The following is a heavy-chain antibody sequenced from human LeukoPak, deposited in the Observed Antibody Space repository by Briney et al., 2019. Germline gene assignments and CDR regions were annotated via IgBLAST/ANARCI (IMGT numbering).Heavy chain of an antibody. CDR3: ARGRPHGNDY. D-gene: IGHD4-23*01. J-gene: IGHJ4*02. CDR2: ISGSGDST. CDR1: GFTFSNYA. Sequence: GSLRLSCAASGFTFSNYAMSWVRQAPGKGLEWVSTISGSGDSTYFADSVKGRFTISRDNSKNTLYLQMNSLRVEDTAVYYCARGRPHGNDYWGQGTLVTVSS. V-gene: IGHV3-23*01.